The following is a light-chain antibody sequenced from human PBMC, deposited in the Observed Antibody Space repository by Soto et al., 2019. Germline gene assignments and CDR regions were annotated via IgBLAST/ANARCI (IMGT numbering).Light chain of an antibody. V-gene: IGKV4-1*01. CDR1: QSVLYSSNNKNY. Sequence: DIVMTQSPDSLAVSLGERATINCKSSQSVLYSSNNKNYLAWYQQKPGQPPKLLIYWASTRESGVPDRFSGSGSGTDFTLTISSLQAEDVAVYYCQQYYRTPTFGPGTKVDI. CDR2: WAS. CDR3: QQYYRTPT. J-gene: IGKJ3*01.